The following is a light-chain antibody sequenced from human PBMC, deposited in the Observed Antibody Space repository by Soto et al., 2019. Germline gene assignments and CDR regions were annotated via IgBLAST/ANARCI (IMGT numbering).Light chain of an antibody. Sequence: SAECRSGKDSGSMRCRASQGISSWLAWYQQKPGRAPNLLISAASRLQSGVPSRFSGTGSGTHITLTISSLQPEDPATYSCLLHSHLPRPLAPGTKVDIK. V-gene: IGKV1-12*01. J-gene: IGKJ1*01. CDR2: AAS. CDR1: QGISSW. CDR3: LLHSHLPRP.